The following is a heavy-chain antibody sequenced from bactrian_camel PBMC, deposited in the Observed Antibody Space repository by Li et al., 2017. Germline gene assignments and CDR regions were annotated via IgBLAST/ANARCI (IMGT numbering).Heavy chain of an antibody. V-gene: IGHV3S53*01. J-gene: IGHJ4*01. D-gene: IGHD2*01. CDR2: IAINGGT. Sequence: HVQLVESGGGSVQPGGSLRLSCVASGYTYRRHCMGWFRQAPGKEREGVAYIAINGGTDYTYAVAGRFTISKDNAKNTLYLQMDSLKPEDSAMYYCAADQWAFGLGNAYRYWGQGTQVTVS. CDR3: AADQWAFGLGNAYRY. CDR1: GYTYRRHC.